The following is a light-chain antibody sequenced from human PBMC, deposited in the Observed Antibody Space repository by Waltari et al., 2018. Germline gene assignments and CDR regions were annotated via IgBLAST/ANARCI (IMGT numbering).Light chain of an antibody. CDR3: HQSGSLPST. Sequence: IVLTQSPDFQSVTPKEKITITCRASQSIGNSVRWYQQKPGQSPKLLIRSASPSCSGVTSRFSGSGSGTEFTLTIISLEAEAAAAYHCHQSGSLPSTFGQGTKLEI. J-gene: IGKJ2*01. V-gene: IGKV6-21*01. CDR1: QSIGNS. CDR2: SAS.